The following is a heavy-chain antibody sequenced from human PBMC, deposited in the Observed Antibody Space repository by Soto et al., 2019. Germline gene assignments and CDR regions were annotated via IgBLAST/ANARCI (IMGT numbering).Heavy chain of an antibody. Sequence: VQLLESGGGLVQPGGSLRLSCAASGFKFYSYAMNWVRQAPGKGLEWVSGIDGSAVGTYYADYVKGRFAISRDNSGNSLYLQLFWLRDEEAAVYYCAKEGAGIHDVIDHGGQGTLVTVSS. J-gene: IGHJ4*02. CDR3: AKEGAGIHDVIDH. CDR1: GFKFYSYA. V-gene: IGHV3-23*01. CDR2: IDGSAVGT. D-gene: IGHD5-18*01.